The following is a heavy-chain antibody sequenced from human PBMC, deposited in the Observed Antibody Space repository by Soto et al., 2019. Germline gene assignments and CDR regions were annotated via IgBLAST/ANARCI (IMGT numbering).Heavy chain of an antibody. CDR1: GFTFSSFG. J-gene: IGHJ4*02. CDR3: AKGTSNSDS. CDR2: ITGSDGRT. Sequence: EVQLLESGGGLVQPGGSQRLSCAASGFTFSSFGMSWVRQAPERGLEWVSAITGSDGRTYYADSVKGRFTISRDNSKNTLYLQMNSLRAEDTAVYYCAKGTSNSDSWGQGTLVTVSS. D-gene: IGHD3-10*01. V-gene: IGHV3-23*01.